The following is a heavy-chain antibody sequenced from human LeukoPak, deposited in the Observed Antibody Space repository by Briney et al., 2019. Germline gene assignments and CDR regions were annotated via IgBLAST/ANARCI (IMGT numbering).Heavy chain of an antibody. D-gene: IGHD3-22*01. CDR3: ARETYYYESSDYYSPGGFDF. J-gene: IGHJ4*02. V-gene: IGHV3-11*01. CDR2: ISTGGGTI. CDR1: GFTFRDSY. Sequence: GGSLRLSCAASGFTFRDSYMTWIRQAPGKGLEWVSPISTGGGTIYYSDSVKGRFTISRDNAQNSLYLQMNSLRAEDTAVYYCARETYYYESSDYYSPGGFDFWGRGALVTVSS.